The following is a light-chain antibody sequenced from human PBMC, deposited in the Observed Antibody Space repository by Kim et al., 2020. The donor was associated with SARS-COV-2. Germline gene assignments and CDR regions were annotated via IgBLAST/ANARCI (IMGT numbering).Light chain of an antibody. J-gene: IGKJ4*01. Sequence: EIVMTQSPATLSVSPGERATLSCRASQSVSDNLAWYQQKPGQAPRLLIYGASTRATGIPARFSGSGSGTEFTLTISSLQSEDFADYYCQQYNNWPLTFGGGTKVDIK. CDR1: QSVSDN. V-gene: IGKV3-15*01. CDR3: QQYNNWPLT. CDR2: GAS.